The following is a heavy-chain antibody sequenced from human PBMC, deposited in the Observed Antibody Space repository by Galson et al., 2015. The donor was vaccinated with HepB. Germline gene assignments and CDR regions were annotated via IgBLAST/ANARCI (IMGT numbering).Heavy chain of an antibody. V-gene: IGHV1-46*01. CDR3: ARGSIDRYYYMDV. J-gene: IGHJ6*03. Sequence: QKFQGRVTMTSDTSTTTVYMDLSSLRSEDTAVYYCARGSIDRYYYMDVWGKGTPVTVSS.